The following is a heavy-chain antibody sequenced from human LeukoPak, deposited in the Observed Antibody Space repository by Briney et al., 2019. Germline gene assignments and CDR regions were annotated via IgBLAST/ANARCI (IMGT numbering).Heavy chain of an antibody. CDR3: ARRGEINWSFDY. Sequence: PGGSLRLSCAASGFTFSSYSMNWVRQAPGKGLEWIGSIYYSGSTYYNPSLKSRVTISVDTSKNQFSLKPSSVTAADTAVYYCARRGEINWSFDYWGQGTLVTVSS. D-gene: IGHD1-20*01. V-gene: IGHV4-59*05. J-gene: IGHJ4*02. CDR1: GFTFSSYSMN. CDR2: IYYSGST.